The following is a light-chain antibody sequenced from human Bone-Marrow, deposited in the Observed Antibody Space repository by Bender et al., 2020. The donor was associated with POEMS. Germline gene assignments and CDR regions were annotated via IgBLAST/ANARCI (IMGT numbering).Light chain of an antibody. V-gene: IGLV2-8*01. Sequence: QSALTQPASVSGSPGQSITISCTGTSSDIGNYNYVSWYQQHPGKAPKVVIYEVDQRPSGVPDRFSGSKSGNTASLTVSRLQAEDEADYFCCSYAGTFSWVFGTGTKVTVL. CDR1: SSDIGNYNY. J-gene: IGLJ1*01. CDR3: CSYAGTFSWV. CDR2: EVD.